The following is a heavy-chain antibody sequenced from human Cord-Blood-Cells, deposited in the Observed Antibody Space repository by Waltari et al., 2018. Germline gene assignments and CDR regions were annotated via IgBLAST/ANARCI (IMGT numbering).Heavy chain of an antibody. CDR1: GGSISSYY. V-gene: IGHV4-4*07. Sequence: QVQLQESGPGLVKPSETLSLTCTVSGGSISSYYWSWIRQPAGKGLEWIGRIYTSGSTNYNPSLKSRVTMSVDTSKNQFSLKLSSVTTADTAVYYCARDPSSSSWYWYFDLWGRGTLVTVSS. J-gene: IGHJ2*01. CDR3: ARDPSSSSWYWYFDL. CDR2: IYTSGST. D-gene: IGHD6-13*01.